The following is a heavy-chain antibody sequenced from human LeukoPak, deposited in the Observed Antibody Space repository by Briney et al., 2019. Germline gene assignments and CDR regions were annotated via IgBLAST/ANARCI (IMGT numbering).Heavy chain of an antibody. CDR1: GGSFSGYY. Sequence: PSETLSLTCAVYGGSFSGYYWSWIRQPPGKGLEWIGEINHSGSTNYNPSLKSRVTISVDTSKNQFSLKLSSVTAADTAVYYCARGRTTVVIRGAQFDPWGQGTLVTVSS. D-gene: IGHD4-17*01. V-gene: IGHV4-34*01. CDR2: INHSGST. CDR3: ARGRTTVVIRGAQFDP. J-gene: IGHJ5*02.